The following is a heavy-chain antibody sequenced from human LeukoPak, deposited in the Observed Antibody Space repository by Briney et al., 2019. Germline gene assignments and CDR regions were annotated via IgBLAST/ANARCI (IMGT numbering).Heavy chain of an antibody. CDR2: ISGSGGNT. CDR3: AKLGDILTGYPYYFDY. Sequence: GGTLRLSCAASGFTFSSYGMSWVRQAPGKGLEWVSAISGSGGNTYYADSVKGRFTISRDNSKNTLYLQMNGLRAEDTAVYYCAKLGDILTGYPYYFDYWGQGTLVTVSS. D-gene: IGHD3-9*01. J-gene: IGHJ4*02. CDR1: GFTFSSYG. V-gene: IGHV3-23*01.